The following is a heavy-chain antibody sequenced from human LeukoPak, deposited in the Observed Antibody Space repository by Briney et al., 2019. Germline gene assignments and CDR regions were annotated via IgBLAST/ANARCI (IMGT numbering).Heavy chain of an antibody. CDR3: ASNSGHCSSTSCYPYYYGMDV. J-gene: IGHJ6*04. Sequence: SETLSLTCTVSGGSISSYYWSWIRQPPGKGLEWIGYIYYSGSTNYNPSLKSRVTISVDTSKNQFSLKLGSVTAADTAVYYCASNSGHCSSTSCYPYYYGMDVWGKGTTVTVSS. CDR2: IYYSGST. V-gene: IGHV4-59*01. D-gene: IGHD2-2*01. CDR1: GGSISSYY.